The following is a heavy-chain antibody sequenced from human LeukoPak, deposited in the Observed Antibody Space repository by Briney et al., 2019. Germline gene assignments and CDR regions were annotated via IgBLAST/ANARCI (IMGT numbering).Heavy chain of an antibody. Sequence: PGGSLRLSCAASGFTFDDYGMTWVRQAPGKGLEWVSGINCKGGSTGYADSVKGRFTISRDNAKKSLYLQMNSLRVEDTALYYCARRRVTVVRGVDITSYYFDYWGQGTPVTVSS. CDR2: INCKGGST. CDR1: GFTFDDYG. J-gene: IGHJ4*02. D-gene: IGHD3-10*01. V-gene: IGHV3-20*04. CDR3: ARRRVTVVRGVDITSYYFDY.